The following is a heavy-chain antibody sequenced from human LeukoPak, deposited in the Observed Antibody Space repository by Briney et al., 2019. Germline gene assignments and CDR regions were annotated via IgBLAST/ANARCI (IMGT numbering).Heavy chain of an antibody. CDR2: IYTSGST. CDR1: SGSISSGSYY. D-gene: IGHD3-22*01. V-gene: IGHV4-61*02. CDR3: ARGDDSSGYHIEYFQH. J-gene: IGHJ1*01. Sequence: SQTLSLTWTVPSGSISSGSYYWSWIRQPAGKGLEWIGRIYTSGSTNYNPSLKSRVTISVDTSKNQFSLKLSSVTAADTAVYYCARGDDSSGYHIEYFQHWGQGTLVTVSS.